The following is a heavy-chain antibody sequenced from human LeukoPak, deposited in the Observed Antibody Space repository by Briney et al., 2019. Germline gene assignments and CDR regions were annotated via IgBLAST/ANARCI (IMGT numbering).Heavy chain of an antibody. CDR2: IYHSGTT. CDR1: GGSISRNF. J-gene: IGHJ4*02. D-gene: IGHD3-10*01. CDR3: ARGRSGSYYNFDY. V-gene: IGHV4-59*08. Sequence: SETLSLSCTVSGGSISRNFWSWIRQPPGKGLEWIGYIYHSGTTNYNPSLKSRVTISVDASKNQFSLKLSSVTAADTAVYYCARGRSGSYYNFDYWGQGTLVTVSS.